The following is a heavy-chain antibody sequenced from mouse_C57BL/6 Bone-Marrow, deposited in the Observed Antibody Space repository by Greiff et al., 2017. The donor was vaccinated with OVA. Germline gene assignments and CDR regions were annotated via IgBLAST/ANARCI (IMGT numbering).Heavy chain of an antibody. V-gene: IGHV1-5*01. J-gene: IGHJ2*01. D-gene: IGHD6-2*01. Sequence: VQLQQSGTVLARPGASVKMSCKTSGYTFTSYWMHWVKQRPGQGLEWIGAIYPGNSDTSYNQKSKGKAKLTAVTSASTAYMELSSLTNEDSAVYYCTTASVSLYYFDYWGQGTTLTVSS. CDR1: GYTFTSYW. CDR2: IYPGNSDT. CDR3: TTASVSLYYFDY.